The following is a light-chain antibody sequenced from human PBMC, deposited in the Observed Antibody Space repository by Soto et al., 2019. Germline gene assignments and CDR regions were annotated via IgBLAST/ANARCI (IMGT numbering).Light chain of an antibody. Sequence: DVVMTQSPLSLPVTLGQPASISCRSSQSLVYSDGNTYLNWFQQRPGQSPRRLIYKVSNRDSGVPDRFSGSGSGTVFTLKISRVEAEAVGVYYCMHGTHWPITFGQGTRLEIK. V-gene: IGKV2-30*01. J-gene: IGKJ5*01. CDR2: KVS. CDR3: MHGTHWPIT. CDR1: QSLVYSDGNTY.